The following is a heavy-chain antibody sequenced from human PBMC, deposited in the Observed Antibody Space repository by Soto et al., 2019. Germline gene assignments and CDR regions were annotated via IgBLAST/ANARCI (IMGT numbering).Heavy chain of an antibody. CDR1: GGSFSGYY. V-gene: IGHV4-34*01. J-gene: IGHJ6*03. D-gene: IGHD3-16*02. CDR3: AGGLSVIPLYYYYYYMDV. Sequence: SETLSLTCAVYGGSFSGYYWSWIRQPPGKGLEWIGEINHSGSTNYNPSLKSRVTISVDTSKNQFSLKLSSVTAADTAVYYCAGGLSVIPLYYYYYYMDVWGKGTTVTVSS. CDR2: INHSGST.